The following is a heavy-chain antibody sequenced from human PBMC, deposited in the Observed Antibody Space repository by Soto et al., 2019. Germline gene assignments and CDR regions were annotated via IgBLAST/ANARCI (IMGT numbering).Heavy chain of an antibody. CDR1: GVKFRRFT. Sequence: VSLRRSCAASGVKFRRFTMNWVLQAPGKGLEWVSTISSNSAYIYYTDALRGRFTISRDNAKNSLHLQMNSLRAEDTAVYYFTRDASRDSSARGWFDPWGPGTLVTVSS. CDR2: ISSNSAYI. J-gene: IGHJ5*02. D-gene: IGHD6-13*01. V-gene: IGHV3-21*01. CDR3: TRDASRDSSARGWFDP.